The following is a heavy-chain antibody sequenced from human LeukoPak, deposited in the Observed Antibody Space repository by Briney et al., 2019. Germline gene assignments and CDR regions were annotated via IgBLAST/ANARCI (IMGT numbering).Heavy chain of an antibody. V-gene: IGHV1-8*02. CDR2: MNPNSGYT. Sequence: ASVKVSCKASGYTFTSYDINWARQATGQGLEWMGWMNPNSGYTGYAPKFQGRVTMTRDTSISTAYMELSSLRFDDTAVYYCARRNFDWFDPWGQGTLVTVSS. CDR1: GYTFTSYD. J-gene: IGHJ5*02. D-gene: IGHD3-9*01. CDR3: ARRNFDWFDP.